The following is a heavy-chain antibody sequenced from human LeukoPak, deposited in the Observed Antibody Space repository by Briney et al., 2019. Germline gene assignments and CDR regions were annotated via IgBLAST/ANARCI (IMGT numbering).Heavy chain of an antibody. Sequence: GGSLRLSCAASGFTLSGYSMNWVRQAPGKGLEWVSSISTSSTYIYYADSVKGRFTISRDNAKSSLYLQMNSLRAEDTAVYYCASPRNYDSSTFDIWGQGTMVTVSS. CDR2: ISTSSTYI. CDR1: GFTLSGYS. CDR3: ASPRNYDSSTFDI. V-gene: IGHV3-21*01. D-gene: IGHD3-22*01. J-gene: IGHJ3*02.